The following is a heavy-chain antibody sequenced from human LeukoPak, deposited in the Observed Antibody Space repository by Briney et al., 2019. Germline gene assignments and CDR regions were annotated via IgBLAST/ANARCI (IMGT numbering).Heavy chain of an antibody. CDR3: ARSRYFDWLLPLRGAGGFDY. CDR2: INHSGST. Sequence: SETLSLTCAVYGGSFSGYYWSWIRQPPGKGLEWIGEINHSGSTNYNPSLTSRVTISVDTSKNQFSLKLSSVTAADTAVYYCARSRYFDWLLPLRGAGGFDYWGQGTLVTVSS. D-gene: IGHD3-9*01. CDR1: GGSFSGYY. V-gene: IGHV4-34*01. J-gene: IGHJ4*02.